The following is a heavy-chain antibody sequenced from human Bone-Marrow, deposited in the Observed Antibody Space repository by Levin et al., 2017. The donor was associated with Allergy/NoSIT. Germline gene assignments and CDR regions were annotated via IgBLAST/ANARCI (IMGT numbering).Heavy chain of an antibody. CDR3: AREVDTVASYYFDS. D-gene: IGHD5-12*01. J-gene: IGHJ4*02. V-gene: IGHV4-34*01. CDR2: RHHSGVT. Sequence: PSETLSLTCAVYGGSFSSYYWSWIRQTPGKGLEWIGERHHSGVTNYNPSLKSRVTISLDASKNQFSLKLRSVTAADTALYYCAREVDTVASYYFDSWGQGTLVTVSS. CDR1: GGSFSSYY.